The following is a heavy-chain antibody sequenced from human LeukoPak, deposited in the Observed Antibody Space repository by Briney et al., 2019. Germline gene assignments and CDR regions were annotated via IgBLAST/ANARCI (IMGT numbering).Heavy chain of an antibody. Sequence: SVKVSCKASGGTFSSYAISWVRQAPGQGLEWMGGIIPIFGTTNYAQKFQGRVTITAEESTSTAYMELSSLRSEDTAVYYCARTAVAGLECWFDPWGQGTLVTVSS. D-gene: IGHD6-19*01. V-gene: IGHV1-69*13. CDR3: ARTAVAGLECWFDP. CDR1: GGTFSSYA. J-gene: IGHJ5*02. CDR2: IIPIFGTT.